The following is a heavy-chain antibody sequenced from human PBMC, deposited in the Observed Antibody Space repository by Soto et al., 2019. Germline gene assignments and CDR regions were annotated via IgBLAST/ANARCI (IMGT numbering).Heavy chain of an antibody. D-gene: IGHD3-10*01. Sequence: QVQLVESGGGVVQPGRSLRLSCAASGFTFSSYGMHWVRQAPGKGLEWVAVISYDGSNKYYADSVKGRFTISRDNSKNTLYLQMNSLRAEDTAVYYCAKDTKGNGLWCGELSWGAYYYYGMDVWGQGTTVTVSS. CDR2: ISYDGSNK. CDR1: GFTFSSYG. V-gene: IGHV3-30*18. CDR3: AKDTKGNGLWCGELSWGAYYYYGMDV. J-gene: IGHJ6*02.